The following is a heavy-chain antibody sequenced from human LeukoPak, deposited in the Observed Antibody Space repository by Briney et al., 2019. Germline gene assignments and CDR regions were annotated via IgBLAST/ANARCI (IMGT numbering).Heavy chain of an antibody. D-gene: IGHD3-22*01. CDR1: GGSVSSYY. CDR3: ARDRSYYDSSGYSGNTYFDY. J-gene: IGHJ4*02. V-gene: IGHV4-4*07. CDR2: IYTSGST. Sequence: SETLSLTCTVSGGSVSSYYWSWIRQPAGKGLEWIGRIYTSGSTNYNPSLKSRVTMSVDTSKNQFSLKLSSVTAADTAVYYCARDRSYYDSSGYSGNTYFDYWGQGTLVTVSS.